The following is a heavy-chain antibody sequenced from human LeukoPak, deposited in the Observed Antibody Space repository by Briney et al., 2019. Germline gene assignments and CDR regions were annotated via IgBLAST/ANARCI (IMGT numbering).Heavy chain of an antibody. CDR3: ARGVHTYSSSWYPKLDY. J-gene: IGHJ4*02. V-gene: IGHV1-8*01. CDR2: MNPNSGNT. Sequence: ASVKVSCKASGYTFTSYDINWVRQATGQGLEWMGWMNPNSGNTGYAQKFQGRVTMTRNTSISTAYMELSSLRSEDTAVYYCARGVHTYSSSWYPKLDYWGQGTLVTVSS. CDR1: GYTFTSYD. D-gene: IGHD6-13*01.